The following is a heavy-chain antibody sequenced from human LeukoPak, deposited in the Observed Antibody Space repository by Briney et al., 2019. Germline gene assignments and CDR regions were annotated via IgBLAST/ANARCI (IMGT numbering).Heavy chain of an antibody. D-gene: IGHD6-13*01. J-gene: IGHJ4*02. Sequence: SCKASGYTFTGYYMHWVRQAPGKGLEWVALISYDGSNKYFADSVKGRFTISRDNSKNTLYLQMHSLRAEDTAVYYCAKDNVAAAGRYFDYWGQGTLVTVSS. CDR1: GYTFTGYY. V-gene: IGHV3-30*18. CDR3: AKDNVAAAGRYFDY. CDR2: ISYDGSNK.